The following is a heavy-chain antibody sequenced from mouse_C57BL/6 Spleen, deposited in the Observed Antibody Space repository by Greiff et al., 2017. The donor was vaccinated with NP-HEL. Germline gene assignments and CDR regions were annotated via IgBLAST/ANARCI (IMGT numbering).Heavy chain of an antibody. D-gene: IGHD1-1*01. CDR2: INPNNGGT. Sequence: EVQLQQSGPELVKPGASVKIPCKASGYTFTDYIIDWVKQSHGKSLEWIGDINPNNGGTIYNQKFKGKATLTVDKSSSTAYMQLRSLTSEDTAVYYCARSGSSYWYFDVWGTGTTVTVSS. CDR1: GYTFTDYI. J-gene: IGHJ1*03. CDR3: ARSGSSYWYFDV. V-gene: IGHV1-18*01.